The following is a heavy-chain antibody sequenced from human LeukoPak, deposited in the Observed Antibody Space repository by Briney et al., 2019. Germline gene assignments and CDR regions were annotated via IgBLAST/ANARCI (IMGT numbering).Heavy chain of an antibody. CDR2: IYHSGST. J-gene: IGHJ4*02. CDR3: ARDYGSGSYSFDY. Sequence: SGTLSLTCAVSGGSISSSNWWSWVRQPPGKGLEWIGEIYHSGSTNYNPSLKSRATISVDKSKNQFSLKLSSVTAADTAVYYCARDYGSGSYSFDYWGQGTLVTVSS. V-gene: IGHV4-4*02. D-gene: IGHD3-10*01. CDR1: GGSISSSNW.